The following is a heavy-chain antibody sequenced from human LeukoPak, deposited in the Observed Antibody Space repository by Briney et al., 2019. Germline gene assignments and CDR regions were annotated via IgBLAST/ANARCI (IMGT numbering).Heavy chain of an antibody. Sequence: SETLSLTCTVSGGSISSYYWTWIRQPPGKGLEWIGYIYSNGNTNYNPSLKSRVIISVDTSKNQFSLRLTSVTAADTAVYYCAELGYSYGSRYWGQGTLVTVSS. CDR3: AELGYSYGSRY. V-gene: IGHV4-59*08. CDR1: GGSISSYY. CDR2: IYSNGNT. D-gene: IGHD5-18*01. J-gene: IGHJ4*02.